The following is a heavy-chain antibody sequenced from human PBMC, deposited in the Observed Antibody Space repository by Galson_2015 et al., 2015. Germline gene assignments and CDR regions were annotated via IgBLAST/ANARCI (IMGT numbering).Heavy chain of an antibody. Sequence: TCAVSGGSISSSNWWSWVRQPPGKGLEWIGEIYHSGSTNYNPSLKSRVTISVDKSKNQFSLKLSSVTAADTAVYYCARDLTYDILTGYYIMDYWGQGTLVTVSS. CDR2: IYHSGST. CDR3: ARDLTYDILTGYYIMDY. V-gene: IGHV4-4*02. CDR1: GGSISSSNW. D-gene: IGHD3-9*01. J-gene: IGHJ4*02.